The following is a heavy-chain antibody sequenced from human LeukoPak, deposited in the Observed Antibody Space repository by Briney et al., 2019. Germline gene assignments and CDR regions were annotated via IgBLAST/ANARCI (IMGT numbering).Heavy chain of an antibody. CDR2: IDSSGGYM. CDR3: LRGDRRDY. CDR1: GFTFNTYS. J-gene: IGHJ4*02. Sequence: GGSLRLSCEASGFTFNTYSMNWARQAPGKGLEWVSSIDSSGGYMFYADPVKGRFIISRDNAKDSLYLQMNSLRVEDTAVYYCLRGDRRDYWGQGTLVTVSS. V-gene: IGHV3-21*06.